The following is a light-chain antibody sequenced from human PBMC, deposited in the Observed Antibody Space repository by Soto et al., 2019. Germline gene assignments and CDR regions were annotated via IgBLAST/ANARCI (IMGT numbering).Light chain of an antibody. Sequence: EIFLTQSPATLSLSPVERANISCRAIQSVTTYLAWYQQKPGQAPRLLIYDASDRATGIPARFSGSGSGTDFTLTISSLEPEDFAVYYCQQRSNWPPSITFGQGTRLEIK. CDR3: QQRSNWPPSIT. CDR2: DAS. V-gene: IGKV3-11*01. J-gene: IGKJ5*01. CDR1: QSVTTY.